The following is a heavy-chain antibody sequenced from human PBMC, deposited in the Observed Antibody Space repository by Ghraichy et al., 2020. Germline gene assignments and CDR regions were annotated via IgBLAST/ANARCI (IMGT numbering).Heavy chain of an antibody. CDR1: GVILSDHY. V-gene: IGHV3-72*01. J-gene: IGHJ5*02. Sequence: GGSLRLSCAASGVILSDHYMDWVRQVPGKGLEWLGRTRNKANTYTTEYAASVKGRFSILREDSQNLLYLQMNSLKIEDTVIYYCTRGRQFGHWGQGTLVIVSS. CDR3: TRGRQFGH. CDR2: TRNKANTYTT.